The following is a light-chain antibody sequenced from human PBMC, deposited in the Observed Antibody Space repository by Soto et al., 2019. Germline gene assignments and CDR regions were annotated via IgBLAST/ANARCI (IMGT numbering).Light chain of an antibody. CDR2: GNT. V-gene: IGLV1-40*01. CDR3: QSFDNSLSGLYV. J-gene: IGLJ1*01. CDR1: SSNIGAGYD. Sequence: QSVLTQPPSVSGAPGQRVTISCTGSSSNIGAGYDVHWYRQVPGTAPKLLIFGNTNRPSGVPDRFSGSKSGTSASLAITGLQAEDEADYYCQSFDNSLSGLYVFATGTKVTVL.